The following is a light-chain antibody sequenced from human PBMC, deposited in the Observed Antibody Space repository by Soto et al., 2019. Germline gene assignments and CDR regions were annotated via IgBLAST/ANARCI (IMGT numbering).Light chain of an antibody. V-gene: IGKV3-20*01. J-gene: IGKJ3*01. Sequence: EIVLTQSPGTLSLSPGERATLSCRASQSVGSSYLAWYQKKPGQAHRLLIYGASSRATGIPDRFSGSGSGTDFSLTISRLEPEDFAVYYCQRYDNSPPGFTFGPGTKVDIK. CDR2: GAS. CDR3: QRYDNSPPGFT. CDR1: QSVGSSY.